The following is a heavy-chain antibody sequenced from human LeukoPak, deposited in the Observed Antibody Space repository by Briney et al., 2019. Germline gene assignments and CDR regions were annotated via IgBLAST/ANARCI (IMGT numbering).Heavy chain of an antibody. J-gene: IGHJ4*02. CDR3: ARDRPSGSSGYYPITY. D-gene: IGHD3-22*01. CDR2: INTDGSST. CDR1: GFAFSSYW. V-gene: IGHV3-74*01. Sequence: GGSLRLSCADSGFAFSSYWMHWVRQAPGKGLVWVSRINTDGSSTTYADSVKGRFTISRDNAKNTLYLQMNSLRAEDTAVYYCARDRPSGSSGYYPITYWGQGTLVTVSS.